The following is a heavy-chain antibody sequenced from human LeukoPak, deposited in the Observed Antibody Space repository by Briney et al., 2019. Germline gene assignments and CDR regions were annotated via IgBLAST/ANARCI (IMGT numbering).Heavy chain of an antibody. CDR3: ASSVFGANWRGVDY. CDR2: IYTDGSAT. D-gene: IGHD4/OR15-4a*01. Sequence: GGSLRLSCAASGFTFSNYWMHWVRQAPGKGLVWVSRIYTDGSATYYAGSVRGRFTISRDNAKNTLYLQMNSLRAEDTAVYYCASSVFGANWRGVDYWGQGILVTVSS. J-gene: IGHJ4*02. CDR1: GFTFSNYW. V-gene: IGHV3-74*01.